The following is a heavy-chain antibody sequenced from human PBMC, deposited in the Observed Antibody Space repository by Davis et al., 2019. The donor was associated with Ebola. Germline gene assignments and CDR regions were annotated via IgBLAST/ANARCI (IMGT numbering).Heavy chain of an antibody. CDR2: ISSSSSYI. Sequence: PGGSLRLSCAASGFTFSDYYMSRIRQAPGKGLEWVSSISSSSSYIYYADSVKGRFTISRDNAKNSLYLQMNSLRAEDTAVYYCARVVGATKAFDYWGQGTLVTVSS. J-gene: IGHJ4*02. CDR3: ARVVGATKAFDY. CDR1: GFTFSDYY. V-gene: IGHV3-11*06. D-gene: IGHD1-26*01.